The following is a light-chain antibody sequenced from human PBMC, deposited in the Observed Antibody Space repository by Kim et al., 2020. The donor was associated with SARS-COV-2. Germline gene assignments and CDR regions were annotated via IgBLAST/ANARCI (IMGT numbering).Light chain of an antibody. CDR2: TAC. Sequence: AFVGVRVTLTCRKRKTISTYLNRYQQNPGMAPKLLIYTACSLQSGGPTRFSGSGSGTDFTLTISSLQPEDFATYYCQQSYTTPSTIGQGTRLEIK. CDR1: KTISTY. CDR3: QQSYTTPST. J-gene: IGKJ5*01. V-gene: IGKV1-39*01.